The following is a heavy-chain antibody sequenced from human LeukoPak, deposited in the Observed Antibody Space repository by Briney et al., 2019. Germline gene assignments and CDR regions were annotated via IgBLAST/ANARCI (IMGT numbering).Heavy chain of an antibody. V-gene: IGHV1-69*05. Sequence: SVKVSRKASGGTFSSYAISWVRQAPGQGLEWMGGIIPIFGTANYAQKFQGRVTITTDESTSTAYMELSSLRSDDTAVYYCARDYYGSGSYTDYWGQGTLVTVSS. CDR3: ARDYYGSGSYTDY. D-gene: IGHD3-10*01. J-gene: IGHJ4*02. CDR1: GGTFSSYA. CDR2: IIPIFGTA.